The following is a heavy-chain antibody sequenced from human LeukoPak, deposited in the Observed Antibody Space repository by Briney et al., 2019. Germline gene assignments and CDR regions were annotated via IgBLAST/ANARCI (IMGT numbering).Heavy chain of an antibody. J-gene: IGHJ3*02. D-gene: IGHD4-23*01. Sequence: ASVKVSCKASGHTFTCYYMHWVRQAPGQGLEWMGWINPNSGGTNYAQKFQGRVTMTRDTSISTAYMELSRLRSDDTAVYYCARGVVTHDAFEIWGQGTMVTVSS. CDR1: GHTFTCYY. CDR2: INPNSGGT. V-gene: IGHV1-2*02. CDR3: ARGVVTHDAFEI.